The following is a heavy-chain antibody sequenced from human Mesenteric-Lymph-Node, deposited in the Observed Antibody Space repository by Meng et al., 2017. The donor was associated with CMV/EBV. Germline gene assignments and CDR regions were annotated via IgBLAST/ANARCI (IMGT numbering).Heavy chain of an antibody. CDR3: AKDRRGDYYNHHYGMDV. J-gene: IGHJ6*02. Sequence: GGSLRLSCAASGFTFSSYGMHWVRQAPGKGLEWVTMIWFDGTKKKYADSVKGRFTISRDNSKNTLYLQMFSLRDEETAIYFCAKDRRGDYYNHHYGMDVWGQGTTVTVSS. CDR2: IWFDGTKK. CDR1: GFTFSSYG. V-gene: IGHV3-33*06. D-gene: IGHD4-17*01.